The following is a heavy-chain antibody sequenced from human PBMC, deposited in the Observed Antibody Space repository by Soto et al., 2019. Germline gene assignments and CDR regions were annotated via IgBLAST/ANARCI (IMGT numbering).Heavy chain of an antibody. D-gene: IGHD2-15*01. CDR1: GFTFSSYG. J-gene: IGHJ4*02. CDR3: AKEGCSGGICYGFDY. V-gene: IGHV3-30*18. Sequence: QVQLVESGGGVVQPGRSLRLSGAASGFTFSSYGMHWVRQAPGKGLEWVAVMSWDGSDEFDEETVKGRFTVSRDNSRNTLYLQMNRLRPEDTAVYYCAKEGCSGGICYGFDYWGQGTLVTVSS. CDR2: MSWDGSDE.